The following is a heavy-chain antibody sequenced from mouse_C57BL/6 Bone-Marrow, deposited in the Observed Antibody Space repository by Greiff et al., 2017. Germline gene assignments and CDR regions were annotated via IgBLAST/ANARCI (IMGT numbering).Heavy chain of an antibody. D-gene: IGHD1-1*01. Sequence: QVQLQQSGAELARPGASVKLSCKASGYTFTSYGISWVKQRPGQGLEWIGEIYPRSGNTYYNEKFKGKATLTADKSSSTAYMELRSLTSEDSAVYFCARGEASYCYGSKGMDYWGQGTSVTVSS. CDR1: GYTFTSYG. CDR2: IYPRSGNT. V-gene: IGHV1-81*01. J-gene: IGHJ4*01. CDR3: ARGEASYCYGSKGMDY.